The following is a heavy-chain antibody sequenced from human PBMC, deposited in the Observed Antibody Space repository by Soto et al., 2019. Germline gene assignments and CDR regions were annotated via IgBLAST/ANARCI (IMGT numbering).Heavy chain of an antibody. CDR3: ARERDTTGYVLAY. V-gene: IGHV3-53*01. Sequence: EVQLVESGGGLIQPGGSLRLSCAASGFTVSSNYMTWVRQAPGKRLEWVSLIYADGRTYYADSVKGRFTISRDNSKNTLYLHMTSLRTEDSTMYYCARERDTTGYVLAYWCQGTLVTVSS. D-gene: IGHD3-22*01. CDR2: IYADGRT. J-gene: IGHJ4*02. CDR1: GFTVSSNY.